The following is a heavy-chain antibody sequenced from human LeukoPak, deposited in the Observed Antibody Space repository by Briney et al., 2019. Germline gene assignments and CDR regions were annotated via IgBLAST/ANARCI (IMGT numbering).Heavy chain of an antibody. CDR1: GGSISSYY. D-gene: IGHD3-3*01. CDR3: ARDIPSGYHDH. J-gene: IGHJ5*02. CDR2: IYYSGST. V-gene: IGHV4-59*12. Sequence: SETLSLTCTVSGGSISSYYWTWIRQPPGKGLEWLGYIYYSGSTNYNPSLRSRVAISLDTSKNQFSLKMESVTAADTAIYYCARDIPSGYHDHWGPGTLVTVSS.